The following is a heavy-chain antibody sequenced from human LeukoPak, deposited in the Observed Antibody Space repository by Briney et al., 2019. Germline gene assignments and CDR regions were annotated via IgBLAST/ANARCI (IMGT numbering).Heavy chain of an antibody. CDR2: INPSGGST. CDR1: GYTFTSYY. V-gene: IGHV1-46*01. CDR3: ARGDKGYSYQLDY. D-gene: IGHD5-18*01. J-gene: IGHJ4*02. Sequence: ASVKVSFKASGYTFTSYYIHWVRQAPGQGLEWMGMINPSGGSTNYAQKFQGRVTMTRDTSTSTVYMELSSLRSEDTAVYYCARGDKGYSYQLDYWGQGTLVTVSS.